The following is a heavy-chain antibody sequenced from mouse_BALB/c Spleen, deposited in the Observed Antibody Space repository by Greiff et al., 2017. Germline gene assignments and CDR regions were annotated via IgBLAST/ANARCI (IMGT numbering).Heavy chain of an antibody. D-gene: IGHD2-1*01. Sequence: EVQLQQSGPALVKPGASVKMSCKASGYTFTSYVMHWVKQKPGQGLEWIGYINPYNDGTKYNEKFKGKATLTSDKSSSTAYMELSSLTSEDSAVYYCARSGGNYRNAMDYWGQGTSVTVSS. V-gene: IGHV1-14*01. CDR1: GYTFTSYV. CDR2: INPYNDGT. J-gene: IGHJ4*01. CDR3: ARSGGNYRNAMDY.